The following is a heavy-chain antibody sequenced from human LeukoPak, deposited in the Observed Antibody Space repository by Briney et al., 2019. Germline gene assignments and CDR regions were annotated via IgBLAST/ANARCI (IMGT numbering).Heavy chain of an antibody. V-gene: IGHV1-24*01. D-gene: IGHD3-22*01. Sequence: ASVKVSCKVSGYTLTELSMHWVRQAPGKGLEWMGGFDPEDGETIYAQKFQGRVTMTEDTSTDTAYMELSSLRSEDTAVYYCARGSKSSGYYSHPYYFDYWGQGTLVTVSS. CDR3: ARGSKSSGYYSHPYYFDY. J-gene: IGHJ4*02. CDR2: FDPEDGET. CDR1: GYTLTELS.